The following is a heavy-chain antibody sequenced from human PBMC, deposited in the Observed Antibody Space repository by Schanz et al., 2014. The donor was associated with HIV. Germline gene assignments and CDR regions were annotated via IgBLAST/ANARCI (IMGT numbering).Heavy chain of an antibody. D-gene: IGHD3-9*01. CDR1: GYTFTSYG. J-gene: IGHJ5*02. Sequence: QVQLVQSGAEVKKPGASVKVSCKASGYTFTSYGISWVRQAPGQGLEWMGWISAYNGNTNYAPKFQGRVTMTRDTATTTVYMELRSLRSDDTAVYYCARGQDWPGPQLDHWGHGTLVIVSS. CDR2: ISAYNGNT. CDR3: ARGQDWPGPQLDH. V-gene: IGHV1-18*01.